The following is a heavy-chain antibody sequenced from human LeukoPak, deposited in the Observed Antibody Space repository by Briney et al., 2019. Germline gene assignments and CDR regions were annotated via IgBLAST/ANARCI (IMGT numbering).Heavy chain of an antibody. CDR1: GGSISSGDYY. V-gene: IGHV4-30-4*08. D-gene: IGHD3-22*01. Sequence: SETLSLTCTVSGGSISSGDYYWSWIRQPPGTGLDWIGYIYYSGSTYYNPSLKSRVTISVDTSKTPCSLKLSSVTAADTAVYYCAREPGYYYDSSGETDAFDIWGQGTMVTVPS. CDR2: IYYSGST. J-gene: IGHJ3*02. CDR3: AREPGYYYDSSGETDAFDI.